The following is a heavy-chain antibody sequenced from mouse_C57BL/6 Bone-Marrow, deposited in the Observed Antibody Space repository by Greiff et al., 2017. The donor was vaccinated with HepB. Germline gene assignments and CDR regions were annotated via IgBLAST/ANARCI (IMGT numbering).Heavy chain of an antibody. D-gene: IGHD2-3*01. V-gene: IGHV5-4*01. CDR3: ARGDGYPGYFDV. CDR2: ISDGGSYT. Sequence: DVQLVESGGGLVKPGGSLKLSCAASGFTFSSYAMSWVRQTPEKRLEWVATISDGGSYTYYPDNVKGRFTISRDNAKNNLYLQMSHLKSEDTAMYYCARGDGYPGYFDVWGTGTTVTVSS. CDR1: GFTFSSYA. J-gene: IGHJ1*03.